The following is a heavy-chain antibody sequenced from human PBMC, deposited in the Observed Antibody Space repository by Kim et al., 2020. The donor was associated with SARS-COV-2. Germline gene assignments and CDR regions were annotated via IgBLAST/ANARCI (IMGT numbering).Heavy chain of an antibody. Sequence: SETLSLTCTVSGGSISSYYWSWIRQPPGKGLEWIGYIYYSGSTNYNPSLKSRVTISVDTSKNQFSLKLSSVTAADTAVYYCARRPIAAVDDAFDIWGQGTMVTVSS. CDR1: GGSISSYY. CDR2: IYYSGST. J-gene: IGHJ3*02. CDR3: ARRPIAAVDDAFDI. D-gene: IGHD6-13*01. V-gene: IGHV4-59*08.